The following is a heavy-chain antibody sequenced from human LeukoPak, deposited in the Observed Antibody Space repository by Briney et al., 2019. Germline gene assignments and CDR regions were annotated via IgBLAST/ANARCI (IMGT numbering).Heavy chain of an antibody. CDR2: IYHRGNS. D-gene: IGHD3-10*01. J-gene: IGHJ5*02. CDR3: ARGRGSGSYWTNWFDP. Sequence: SGTLSLTCAVSGGSISTAHWWNWVRQSPGKGLEWIGEIYHRGNSNYNPSLKSRVTMSVDTSKNQFSLKLSSVTAADTAVYYCARGRGSGSYWTNWFDPWGQGTLVTVSS. CDR1: GGSISTAHW. V-gene: IGHV4-4*02.